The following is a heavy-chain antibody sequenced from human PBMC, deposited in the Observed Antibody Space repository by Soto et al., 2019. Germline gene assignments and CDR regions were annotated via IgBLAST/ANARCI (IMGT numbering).Heavy chain of an antibody. J-gene: IGHJ5*02. Sequence: SETLSLTCTVSGASMNSYHWSWIRQPAGKGLEWIGHIHSSGSTNYNPSLKSRVTMSVDTSKNQFSLRLMSLTAADTAGYYCARDQGVAAAGITWFDPWGQGSLVTVS. CDR1: GASMNSYH. CDR2: IHSSGST. V-gene: IGHV4-4*07. CDR3: ARDQGVAAAGITWFDP. D-gene: IGHD6-13*01.